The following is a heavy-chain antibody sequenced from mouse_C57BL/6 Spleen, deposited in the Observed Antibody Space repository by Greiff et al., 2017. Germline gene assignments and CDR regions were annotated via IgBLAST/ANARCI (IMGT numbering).Heavy chain of an antibody. J-gene: IGHJ4*01. Sequence: EVKLMESGGGLVKPGGSLKLSCAASGFTFSDYGMHWVRQAPEKGLEWVAYISSGSSTIYYAATVQGRFTISRDNAKNTLCIQMTRLRSEDTAMYYCVRNYYYAMDYWGQGTSVTVSS. V-gene: IGHV5-17*01. CDR2: ISSGSSTI. CDR3: VRNYYYAMDY. CDR1: GFTFSDYG.